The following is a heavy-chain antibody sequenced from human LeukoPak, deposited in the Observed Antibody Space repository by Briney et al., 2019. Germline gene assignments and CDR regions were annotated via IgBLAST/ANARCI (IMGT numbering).Heavy chain of an antibody. CDR3: AKDYDSSGYYYFRNYFDC. J-gene: IGHJ4*02. CDR2: ISGSGGST. D-gene: IGHD3-22*01. V-gene: IGHV3-23*01. Sequence: GGSLRLSCAASGFTFSRYAMSWVRQVPGKGLEWLSGISGSGGSTDYADSVKGRFTISRDNSKNTLYLQMNSLRAEDTAVYYCAKDYDSSGYYYFRNYFDCWGQGTLVTVSS. CDR1: GFTFSRYA.